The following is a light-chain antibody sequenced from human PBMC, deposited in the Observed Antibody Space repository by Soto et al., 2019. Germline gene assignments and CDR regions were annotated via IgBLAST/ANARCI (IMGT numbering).Light chain of an antibody. CDR1: QTIANN. J-gene: IGKJ2*01. CDR2: GAS. V-gene: IGKV3-15*01. CDR3: QQYNNWPPYT. Sequence: ETVMTQSPATLSVSPGERATLSCRASQTIANNLAWYQQKPGQAPRLLIYGASTRATGIQARFSGSGSGTEFTLTISSLQYEDFAIYYCQQYNNWPPYTFGQGTKVAIK.